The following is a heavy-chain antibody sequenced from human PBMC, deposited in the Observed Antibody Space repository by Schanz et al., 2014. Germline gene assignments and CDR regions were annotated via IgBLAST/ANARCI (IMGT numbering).Heavy chain of an antibody. CDR2: ISHSGGSK. D-gene: IGHD2-15*01. CDR1: GFTFNSYA. V-gene: IGHV3-23*04. CDR3: AKGMGYCSGGTCYDCYYYGLDV. Sequence: EVQLVESGGYLVQPGGSLRLSCAASGFTFNSYAMTWVRQAPGKGLEWVSSISHSGGSKYYADSVKGRFTISRDNSENTLYLQMNSLSADDTAVFYCAKGMGYCSGGTCYDCYYYGLDVWGQGTTVTVSS. J-gene: IGHJ6*02.